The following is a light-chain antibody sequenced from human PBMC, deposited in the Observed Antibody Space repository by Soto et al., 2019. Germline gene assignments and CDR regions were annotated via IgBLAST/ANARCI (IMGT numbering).Light chain of an antibody. CDR3: RKDYKYPCT. CDR2: AAS. J-gene: IGKJ3*01. V-gene: IGKV1-6*01. CDR1: QGIRND. Sequence: ALQMTQSPSSMSASVGDRVTITCRARQGIRNDLCWYQQKPGKAPKLLIYAASILQSGVPSRFSGSGSGTDCTLTISSLQPEDFANYYCRKDYKYPCTFGPGTKGDIK.